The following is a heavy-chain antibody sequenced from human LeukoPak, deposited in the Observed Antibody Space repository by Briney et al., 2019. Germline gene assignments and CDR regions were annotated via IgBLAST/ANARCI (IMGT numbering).Heavy chain of an antibody. J-gene: IGHJ4*02. CDR2: IDGDGSST. CDR1: GFTFSPYW. CDR3: ARGKYASLPDY. Sequence: GGSLRLSCAASGFTFSPYWMHWVRQAPGKGLVWVSRIDGDGSSTTYADSVKGRFTISRDNAKNTLYLQMNSLRAEDTAVYYCARGKYASLPDYWGQGTLVTASS. V-gene: IGHV3-74*01. D-gene: IGHD2-2*01.